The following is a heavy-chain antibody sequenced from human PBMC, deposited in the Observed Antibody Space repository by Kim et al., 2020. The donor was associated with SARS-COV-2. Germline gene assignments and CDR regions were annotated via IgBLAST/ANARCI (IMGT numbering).Heavy chain of an antibody. CDR1: GGSISSYY. Sequence: SETLSLTCTVSGGSISSYYWSWIRQPPGKGLEWIGYIYYSGSTNYNPSLKSRVTISVDTSKNQFSLKLSSVTAADTAVYYCARGLRVLLWFGELSPPYYFDYWGQGTLVTVSS. CDR3: ARGLRVLLWFGELSPPYYFDY. CDR2: IYYSGST. V-gene: IGHV4-59*01. D-gene: IGHD3-10*01. J-gene: IGHJ4*02.